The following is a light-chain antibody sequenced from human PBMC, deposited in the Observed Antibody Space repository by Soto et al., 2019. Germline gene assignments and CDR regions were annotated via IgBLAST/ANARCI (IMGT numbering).Light chain of an antibody. J-gene: IGKJ1*01. Sequence: MPNFPSTLSAFLGERVTIPGRASRIISSGLAGIKQKPGKAPKLLFFKASSLESGVPSRFSGSGFGTEFPLTISSLPPDDFATYYCQQYNSYWTFGQGTKVEIK. CDR1: RIISSG. V-gene: IGKV1-5*03. CDR3: QQYNSYWT. CDR2: KAS.